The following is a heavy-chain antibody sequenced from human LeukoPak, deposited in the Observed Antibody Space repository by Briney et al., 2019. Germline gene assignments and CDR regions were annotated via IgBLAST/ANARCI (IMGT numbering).Heavy chain of an antibody. CDR2: ISTRGST. CDR1: GGSISNFY. Sequence: SETLSLTCTVSGGSISNFYWSWIRQPAGRGLEWIGRISTRGSTDYNPSLKSRVTMSVDTSKNQFSLRLSSVTAADTAVYYCARAGRRSTPGYWGQGTLVTVSS. CDR3: ARAGRRSTPGY. J-gene: IGHJ4*02. D-gene: IGHD2-15*01. V-gene: IGHV4-4*07.